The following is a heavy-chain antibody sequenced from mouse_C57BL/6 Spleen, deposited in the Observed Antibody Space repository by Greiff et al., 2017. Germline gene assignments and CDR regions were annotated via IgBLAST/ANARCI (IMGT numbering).Heavy chain of an antibody. CDR1: GYTFTDYY. Sequence: VQLQQSGPELVKPGASVKISCKASGYTFTDYYMNWVKQSHGKSLEWIGDINPNNGGTSYNQKFKGKVTLTVDKSSSTAYMELRSLTSEDSAVYYCARKKLITTVVPYYFDYWGQGTTLTVSS. V-gene: IGHV1-26*01. CDR3: ARKKLITTVVPYYFDY. J-gene: IGHJ2*01. D-gene: IGHD1-1*01. CDR2: INPNNGGT.